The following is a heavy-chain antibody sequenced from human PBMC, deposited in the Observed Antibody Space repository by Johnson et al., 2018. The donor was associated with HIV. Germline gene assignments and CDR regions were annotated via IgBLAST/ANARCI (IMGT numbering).Heavy chain of an antibody. Sequence: VQLVESGGGLVQPGGSLRLSCAASGFTFSSYDMHWVRQATGKGLEWVSAIGTAGDTYYPGSVKGRFTISRENAKNTLYLQMNSLRAEDTAVYYCTREGRTVAAFTVGAFDVWGLGTMVTVSS. D-gene: IGHD6-19*01. V-gene: IGHV3-13*01. J-gene: IGHJ3*01. CDR3: TREGRTVAAFTVGAFDV. CDR2: IGTAGDT. CDR1: GFTFSSYD.